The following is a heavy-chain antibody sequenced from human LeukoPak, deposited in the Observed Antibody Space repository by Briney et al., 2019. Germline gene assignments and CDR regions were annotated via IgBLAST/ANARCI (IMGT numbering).Heavy chain of an antibody. CDR1: GGSISSGGYY. V-gene: IGHV4-61*08. Sequence: SETLSLTCTVSGGSISSGGYYWSWIRQPPGKGLEWIGYIYYSGSTNYNPSLKSRVTISVDTSKNQFSLKLSSVTAADTAVYYCARHQGRRDGYNLDYWGQGTLVTVSS. CDR3: ARHQGRRDGYNLDY. D-gene: IGHD5-24*01. CDR2: IYYSGST. J-gene: IGHJ4*02.